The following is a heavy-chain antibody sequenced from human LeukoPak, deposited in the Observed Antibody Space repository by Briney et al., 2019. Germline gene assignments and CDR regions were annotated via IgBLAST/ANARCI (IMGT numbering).Heavy chain of an antibody. CDR2: ISSSSSYI. J-gene: IGHJ4*02. CDR1: GFTFSSYS. CDR3: ARDRSDGWYSPLSNTRWY. V-gene: IGHV3-21*01. D-gene: IGHD6-19*01. Sequence: PGGSLRLSCGASGFTFSSYSMNWVRQAPGKGLEGVSSISSSSSYIYYADEVKGRFTISRDNAKNSLYLQMNSLRAEDTAVYYCARDRSDGWYSPLSNTRWYWGQGTLVTVSS.